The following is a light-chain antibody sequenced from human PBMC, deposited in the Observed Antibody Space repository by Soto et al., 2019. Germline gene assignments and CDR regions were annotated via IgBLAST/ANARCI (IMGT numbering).Light chain of an antibody. J-gene: IGKJ1*01. V-gene: IGKV1-5*01. Sequence: DIQMTQSPSTLSASVGDRVTITCRASQSISYWLAWFQQKPGKAPKLLIYDASSLESGVPSRFSGSGSGTDFTLTITSLQPDDFANYFCQHYNSYPWTFGQGTKVDIK. CDR2: DAS. CDR1: QSISYW. CDR3: QHYNSYPWT.